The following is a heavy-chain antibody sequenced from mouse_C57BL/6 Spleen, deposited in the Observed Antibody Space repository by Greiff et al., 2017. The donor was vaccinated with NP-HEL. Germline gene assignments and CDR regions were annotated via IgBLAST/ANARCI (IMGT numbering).Heavy chain of an antibody. Sequence: VQLQQPGAELVKPGASVKMSCKASGYTFTSYWITWVKQRPGQGLEWIGDIYPGSGSTNYNEKFKSKATLTVDTSSSTAYMQLSSLTSEDSAVYYCARGGNYVRGAMDYWGQGTSVTVSS. J-gene: IGHJ4*01. CDR2: IYPGSGST. CDR1: GYTFTSYW. D-gene: IGHD2-1*01. CDR3: ARGGNYVRGAMDY. V-gene: IGHV1-55*01.